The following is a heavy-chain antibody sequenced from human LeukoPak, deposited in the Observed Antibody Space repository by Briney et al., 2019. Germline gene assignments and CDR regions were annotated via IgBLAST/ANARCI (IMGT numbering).Heavy chain of an antibody. J-gene: IGHJ4*02. CDR1: GYSISIGHY. CDR3: ARSDYSTYFDF. CDR2: IYKTGSA. Sequence: SETLSLTCTVSGYSISIGHYWGWIRQPPGKGLEWIGSIYKTGSAFYNSSLKSRVTLSVDTSKNQFSLKLSSVTAADTAVYFCARSDYSTYFDFWGQGTLLTVSS. D-gene: IGHD2-15*01. V-gene: IGHV4-38-2*02.